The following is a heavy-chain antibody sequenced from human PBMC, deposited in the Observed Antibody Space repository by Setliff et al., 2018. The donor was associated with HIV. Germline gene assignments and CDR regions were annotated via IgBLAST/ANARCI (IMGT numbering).Heavy chain of an antibody. CDR2: MKPNSGNT. D-gene: IGHD2-15*01. CDR1: GYTFTSYD. J-gene: IGHJ4*02. CDR3: AIDSDGGNLEY. V-gene: IGHV1-8*02. Sequence: ASVKVSCKASGYTFTSYDNNWVRQATGQGLEWMGWMKPNSGNTGYAHRFKGRVTMTRTTSISTAYMELSSLRSEYPAVYYCAIDSDGGNLEYWGQGTLGTVSS.